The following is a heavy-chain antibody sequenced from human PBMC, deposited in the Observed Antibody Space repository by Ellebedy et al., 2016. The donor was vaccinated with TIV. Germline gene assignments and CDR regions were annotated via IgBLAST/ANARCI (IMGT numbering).Heavy chain of an antibody. D-gene: IGHD5-18*01. CDR2: INHSGST. J-gene: IGHJ5*02. CDR1: GFTFSTHW. V-gene: IGHV4-34*01. Sequence: ESLKISCAASGFTFSTHWMGWVRQAPGKGLEWIGEINHSGSTNYNPSLKSRVTISVDTSKNQFSLKLSSVTAADTAVYYCARGRRYSYGWGNWFDPWGQGTLVTVSS. CDR3: ARGRRYSYGWGNWFDP.